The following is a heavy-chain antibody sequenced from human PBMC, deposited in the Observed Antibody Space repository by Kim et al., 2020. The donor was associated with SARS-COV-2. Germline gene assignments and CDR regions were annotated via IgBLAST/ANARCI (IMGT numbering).Heavy chain of an antibody. J-gene: IGHJ4*02. Sequence: GGSLRLSCAASRFIFSNVWMTWVRQAPGKGLEWLATINHDGSEKHYVDSVQGRFTISRDNAKNSVFLQMSSLRVEDTAVYYCARGRGSDCWGQGTLVTVSS. CDR2: INHDGSEK. CDR3: ARGRGSDC. V-gene: IGHV3-7*01. CDR1: RFIFSNVW.